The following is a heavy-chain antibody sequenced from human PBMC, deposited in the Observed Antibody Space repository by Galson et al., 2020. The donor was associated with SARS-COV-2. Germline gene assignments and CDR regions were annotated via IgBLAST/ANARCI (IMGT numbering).Heavy chain of an antibody. CDR2: IHVSGSS. Sequence: PSETLSLTCSVSGASMSTYYWTWIRKPAGKGLEWIGRIHVSGSSNYNPSLKSRVTMSLDTSKDRFSLRMNSVTAADTAVYYCAREGADRYDSVYYYYGMDVWGQGTTVTVSS. CDR3: AREGADRYDSVYYYYGMDV. V-gene: IGHV4-4*07. CDR1: GASMSTYY. J-gene: IGHJ6*02. D-gene: IGHD3-16*01.